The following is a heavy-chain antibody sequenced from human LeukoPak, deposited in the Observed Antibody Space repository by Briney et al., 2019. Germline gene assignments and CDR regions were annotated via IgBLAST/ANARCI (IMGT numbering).Heavy chain of an antibody. CDR1: GFTFDDYT. Sequence: GGSLRLSCAASGFTFDDYTMHWVRQAPGKGLEWVSLISWDGGSTYYADSVKGRFTISRDNSKNSLYLQMNSLRTEDTALYYCAREQTANAFDIWGQGTMVTVSS. J-gene: IGHJ3*02. CDR3: AREQTANAFDI. D-gene: IGHD5-18*01. V-gene: IGHV3-43*01. CDR2: ISWDGGST.